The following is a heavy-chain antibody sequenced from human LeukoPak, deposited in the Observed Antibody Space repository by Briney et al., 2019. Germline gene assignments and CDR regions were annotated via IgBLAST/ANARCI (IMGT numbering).Heavy chain of an antibody. CDR1: GFTFSTYS. Sequence: GGSLRLSCAASGFTFSTYSIIWVRQAPGKGLEWVSSISSSSSYIYYAASVKGRFTISRDNAKNSLYLQMNGLRAEDTAVYYCARGATDVTRWFDPWGQGTRVTVSS. CDR2: ISSSSSYI. V-gene: IGHV3-21*01. J-gene: IGHJ5*02. D-gene: IGHD1-1*01. CDR3: ARGATDVTRWFDP.